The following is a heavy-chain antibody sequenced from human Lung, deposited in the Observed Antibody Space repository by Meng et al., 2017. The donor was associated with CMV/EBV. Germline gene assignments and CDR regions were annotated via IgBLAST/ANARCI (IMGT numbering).Heavy chain of an antibody. CDR1: GFNFRSFA. J-gene: IGHJ4*02. Sequence: SCAASGFNFRSFAMHWVRQAPGQGLEWVAAISYDGNNEYYVDSVKGRFSISRDNSKNTVSLQMSSLTLDDTAVYFCASAFDTDYWGQGTLVTVSS. CDR2: ISYDGNNE. CDR3: ASAFDTDY. V-gene: IGHV3-30*04. D-gene: IGHD3-9*01.